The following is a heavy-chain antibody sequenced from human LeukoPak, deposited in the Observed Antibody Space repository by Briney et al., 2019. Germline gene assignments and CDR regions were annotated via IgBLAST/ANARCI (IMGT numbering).Heavy chain of an antibody. Sequence: ASVPVTCKVSATSPSELSIQWVRQAPGKGLECMGGFDPEEAKMVYAQNFQGRVTMTEDTSTQTAYMELSGLTSDDTAVYYCTTRSGDFWSGFVNWGQGTLVTVSS. CDR3: TTRSGDFWSGFVN. CDR2: FDPEEAKM. J-gene: IGHJ4*02. CDR1: ATSPSELS. D-gene: IGHD3-3*01. V-gene: IGHV1-24*01.